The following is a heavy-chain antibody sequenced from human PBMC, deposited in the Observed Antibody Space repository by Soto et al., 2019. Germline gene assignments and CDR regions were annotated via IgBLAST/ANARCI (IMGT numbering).Heavy chain of an antibody. CDR3: ARPAYHFWSGWVHDYYYYGMDV. V-gene: IGHV1-69*01. CDR2: IIPIFGTA. Sequence: SGRVCCNASGGPFIGYAISWGRRAPGQGLGWMGGIIPIFGTANYAQKFQCRVTITADESTSTAYMELSSLRSEDTAVYYCARPAYHFWSGWVHDYYYYGMDVWGQGTTVTVTS. D-gene: IGHD3-3*01. CDR1: GGPFIGYA. J-gene: IGHJ6*01.